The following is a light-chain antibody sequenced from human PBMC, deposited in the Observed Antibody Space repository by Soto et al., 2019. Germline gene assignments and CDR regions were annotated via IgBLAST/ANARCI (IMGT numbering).Light chain of an antibody. Sequence: QSVLTQPPSASGTPGQRVTISCSGSSSNMGSNSVHWYKQLPGTAPKLLIYSNTQRPSGVPDRFSGSKSGTSASLAISGLRSEDEADYYCAAWDDSLSGVVFGGGTKPTVL. CDR2: SNT. CDR3: AAWDDSLSGVV. J-gene: IGLJ2*01. CDR1: SSNMGSNS. V-gene: IGLV1-47*01.